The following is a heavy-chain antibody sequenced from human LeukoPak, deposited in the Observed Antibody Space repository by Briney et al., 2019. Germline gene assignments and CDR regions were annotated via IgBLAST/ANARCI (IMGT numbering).Heavy chain of an antibody. CDR3: ARDHVSEYCSGGSCYSGDY. Sequence: ASVKVSCKASGYTFTSYYMHWVRQAPGQGLEWMGIINPSGGSTSYAQKFQGRVTMTRDTSTSTVYMELSSLRSEDTAVYYCARDHVSEYCSGGSCYSGDYWGRGTLVTVSS. CDR1: GYTFTSYY. J-gene: IGHJ4*02. D-gene: IGHD2-15*01. V-gene: IGHV1-46*01. CDR2: INPSGGST.